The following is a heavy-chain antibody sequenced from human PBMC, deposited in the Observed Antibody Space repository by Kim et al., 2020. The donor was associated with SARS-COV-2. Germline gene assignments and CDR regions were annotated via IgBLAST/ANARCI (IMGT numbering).Heavy chain of an antibody. CDR3: TKVPYPLLFPNGTDV. V-gene: IGHV3-30*02. D-gene: IGHD3-3*01. J-gene: IGHJ6*02. Sequence: DSVKALFTIPRNTSKNTLYLQMNSLRSEDTAVYYCTKVPYPLLFPNGTDVWGQGTTITVSS.